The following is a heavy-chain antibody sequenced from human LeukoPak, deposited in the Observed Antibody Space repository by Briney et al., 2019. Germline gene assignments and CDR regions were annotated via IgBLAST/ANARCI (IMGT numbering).Heavy chain of an antibody. CDR3: ARGHMLTGYYNFAWFDP. Sequence: PGRSLRLSCAASGFTFSSYDMHWVRQPTGKGLEWVSAIGTAGDTYYSASVKGRFTISRTDAKNSLYLQMNNLRAGDTAVYFCARGHMLTGYYNFAWFDPWGQGTLVTVSS. V-gene: IGHV3-13*01. D-gene: IGHD3-9*01. J-gene: IGHJ5*02. CDR1: GFTFSSYD. CDR2: IGTAGDT.